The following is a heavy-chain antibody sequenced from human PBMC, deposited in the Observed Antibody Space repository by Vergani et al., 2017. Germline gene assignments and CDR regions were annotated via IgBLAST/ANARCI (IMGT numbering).Heavy chain of an antibody. CDR3: ATYVLRFLEWLPNEFDY. CDR1: GGTFSSYA. D-gene: IGHD3-3*01. V-gene: IGHV1-69*11. J-gene: IGHJ4*02. Sequence: QVQLVQSGAEVKKPGSSVKVSCKASGGTFSSYAISWVRQAPGQGLEWMGGIIPILGTANYAQKFQGRVTITADESTSTAYMELSSLRSEDTAVYYCATYVLRFLEWLPNEFDYWGQGTLVTVSS. CDR2: IIPILGTA.